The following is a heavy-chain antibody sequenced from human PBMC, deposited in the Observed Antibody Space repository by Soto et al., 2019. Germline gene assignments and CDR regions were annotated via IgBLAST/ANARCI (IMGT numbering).Heavy chain of an antibody. CDR2: ISGSGGST. V-gene: IGHV3-23*01. Sequence: EVQLLESGGGLVQPGGSLRLSCAASGFTFSSYAMSWVRQAPGKGLEWVSAISGSGGSTYYAYSVKGRFTISRDNSENTLWLERSTQRVADTAGYYSAKGGWLVLCQQPKRCSAFDPWGQGTLVTVCS. D-gene: IGHD5-12*01. J-gene: IGHJ5*02. CDR3: AKGGWLVLCQQPKRCSAFDP. CDR1: GFTFSSYA.